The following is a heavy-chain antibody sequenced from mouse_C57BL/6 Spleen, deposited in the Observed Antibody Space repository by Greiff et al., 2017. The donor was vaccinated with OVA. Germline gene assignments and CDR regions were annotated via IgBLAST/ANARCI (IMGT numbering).Heavy chain of an antibody. CDR3: ARRDYTKFLYYAMDY. Sequence: EVQLQQSGPELVKPGASVKIPCKASGYTFTDYNMDWVKQSHGKSLEWIGDINPNNGGTIYNQKFKGKATLTVDKSSSTAYMELRSLTSEDTAVYYCARRDYTKFLYYAMDYWGQGTSVTVSS. J-gene: IGHJ4*01. D-gene: IGHD2-12*01. CDR2: INPNNGGT. V-gene: IGHV1-18*01. CDR1: GYTFTDYN.